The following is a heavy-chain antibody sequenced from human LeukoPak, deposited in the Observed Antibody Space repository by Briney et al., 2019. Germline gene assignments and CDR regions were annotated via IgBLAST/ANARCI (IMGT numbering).Heavy chain of an antibody. CDR1: GGSVSDYY. CDR3: ARGVGSGYTDD. Sequence: SETLSLTCTISGGSVSDYYWSWIRQSPGKGLEWIGYIYHTGSTSYSPSLKSRVTISVDTSKNQFSLKLTSVTAADTAVYYCARGVGSGYTDDWGQGTLVTVSS. D-gene: IGHD3-22*01. V-gene: IGHV4-59*02. CDR2: IYHTGST. J-gene: IGHJ4*02.